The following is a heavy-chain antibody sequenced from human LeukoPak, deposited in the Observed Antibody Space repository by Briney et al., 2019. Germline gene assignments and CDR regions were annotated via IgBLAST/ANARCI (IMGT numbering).Heavy chain of an antibody. CDR1: GFTFSSYG. D-gene: IGHD5-24*01. Sequence: GRSLRLSCAASGFTFSSYGMHCVRQAPGKGLDWVAVISYDGSNKYYADSVKGRFTISRDNSKSTLYLQMNSLRAEDTAVYYCAKEMRWLQTKNWFDPWGQGTLVTVSS. CDR3: AKEMRWLQTKNWFDP. V-gene: IGHV3-30*18. CDR2: ISYDGSNK. J-gene: IGHJ5*02.